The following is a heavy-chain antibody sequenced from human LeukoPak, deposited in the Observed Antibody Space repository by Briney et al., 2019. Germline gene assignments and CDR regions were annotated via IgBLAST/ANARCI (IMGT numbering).Heavy chain of an antibody. Sequence: SETLSLTCTVSGGSISSYYWSWIRQPPGKGLEWIGYIYYSGSTNYNPSLKSRVTISVDTSKIQFSLNLYSVTAADTAVYYCARGRGGGYGYDFDYWGQGTLVTVSS. CDR2: IYYSGST. V-gene: IGHV4-59*01. CDR1: GGSISSYY. J-gene: IGHJ4*02. D-gene: IGHD5-18*01. CDR3: ARGRGGGYGYDFDY.